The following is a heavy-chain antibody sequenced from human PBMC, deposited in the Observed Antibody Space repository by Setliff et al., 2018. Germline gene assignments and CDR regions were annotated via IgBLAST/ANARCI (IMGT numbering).Heavy chain of an antibody. CDR1: GYTFGSYW. CDR2: IHQDGSER. CDR3: VRDWASGDDH. Sequence: GGSLRLSCAASGYTFGSYWMTWVRQAPEKGLEWVANIHQDGSERHYVDSVKGRFTISRDNAKNSLFLQMNILEVEDTAVYYCVRDWASGDDHWGRGTLVTVSS. J-gene: IGHJ4*02. D-gene: IGHD3-10*01. V-gene: IGHV3-7*01.